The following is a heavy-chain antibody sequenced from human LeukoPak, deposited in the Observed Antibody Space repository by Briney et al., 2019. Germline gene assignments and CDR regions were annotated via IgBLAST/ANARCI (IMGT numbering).Heavy chain of an antibody. V-gene: IGHV3-66*01. D-gene: IGHD3-22*01. Sequence: PGGSLRLSCAASGFTFSSNYMSWVRQAPGKGLEWVSVIYSGGSTYYADSVKGRFTISRDNAKNSLYLQMNSLRDEDTAVYYCARGRGIVVIHYFDYWGQGTLVTVSS. J-gene: IGHJ4*02. CDR2: IYSGGST. CDR3: ARGRGIVVIHYFDY. CDR1: GFTFSSNY.